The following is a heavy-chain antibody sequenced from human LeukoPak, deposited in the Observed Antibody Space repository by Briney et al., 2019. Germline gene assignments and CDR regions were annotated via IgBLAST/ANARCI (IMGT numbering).Heavy chain of an antibody. CDR2: IYHSGST. Sequence: SETLSLTCTVSGYSISSGYYWGWIRQPPGKGLEWIGSIYHSGSTYYNPSLKGRVTISVDTSKNQFSLKLSSVTAADTAVYYCARQPTSGRVPRYFDYWGQGTLVTVSS. V-gene: IGHV4-38-2*02. CDR1: GYSISSGYY. J-gene: IGHJ4*02. D-gene: IGHD2-2*01. CDR3: ARQPTSGRVPRYFDY.